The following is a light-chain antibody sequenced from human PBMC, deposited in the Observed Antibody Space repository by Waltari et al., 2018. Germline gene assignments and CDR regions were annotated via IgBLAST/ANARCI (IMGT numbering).Light chain of an antibody. CDR3: QPRSNWPPIT. Sequence: EIVLKKSPATLSLSPGERATLTCRASQSVSSYLAGYQQKPGQAPSPLIYDASNRATGIPARFSGSGSVTDFTLTISRLEREDFAFDYCQPRSNWPPITFGQGTRLEIK. J-gene: IGKJ5*01. CDR1: QSVSSY. CDR2: DAS. V-gene: IGKV3-11*01.